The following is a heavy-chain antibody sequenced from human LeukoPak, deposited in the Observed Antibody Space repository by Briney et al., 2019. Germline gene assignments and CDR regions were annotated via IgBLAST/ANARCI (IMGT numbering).Heavy chain of an antibody. CDR1: GGSISSSSYY. Sequence: SETLSLTCTVSGGSISSSSYYWGWIRQPPGKGLEWIGSIYYSGSTYYNPSLKSRVTISVDTSKNQFSLKLSSVTAADTAVYYCARMTRIGYCTNGVCSSNWFDPWGQGTLVTVSS. CDR2: IYYSGST. D-gene: IGHD2-8*01. V-gene: IGHV4-39*01. J-gene: IGHJ5*02. CDR3: ARMTRIGYCTNGVCSSNWFDP.